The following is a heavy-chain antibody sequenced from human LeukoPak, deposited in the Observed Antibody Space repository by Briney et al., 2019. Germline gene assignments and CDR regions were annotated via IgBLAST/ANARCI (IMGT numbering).Heavy chain of an antibody. D-gene: IGHD2-21*01. Sequence: GGTLRLSCAASGLTYDDNAMSGARQAPAKGLEGGSGHHWNVGSTVYVDSVKGRFATSRDNAKNSLYLQMNSLRGEDTALYYCARDAHFGGVFDIWGQGTVVTVSS. V-gene: IGHV3-20*04. J-gene: IGHJ3*02. CDR3: ARDAHFGGVFDI. CDR1: GLTYDDNA. CDR2: HHWNVGST.